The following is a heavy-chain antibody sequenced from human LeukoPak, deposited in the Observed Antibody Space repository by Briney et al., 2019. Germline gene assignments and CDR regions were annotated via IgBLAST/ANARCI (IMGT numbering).Heavy chain of an antibody. CDR3: AXXXXXXXXXXXXXSGYYYYMDV. Sequence: SVKVSCKTSGGTFSSYAITWVRQTPGQGLEWMGGIIPIFGTTNYAQKFQDRVTITADKSTSTAYMKLSSLRSEDTAVYYCAXXXXXXXXXXXXXSGYYYYMDVWGKGTTVTVSS. CDR1: GGTFSSYA. CDR2: IIPIFGTT. V-gene: IGHV1-69*06. D-gene: IGHD3-10*01. J-gene: IGHJ6*03.